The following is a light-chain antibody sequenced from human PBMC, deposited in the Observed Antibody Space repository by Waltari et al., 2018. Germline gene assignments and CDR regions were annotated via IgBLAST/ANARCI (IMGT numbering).Light chain of an antibody. CDR2: GVS. V-gene: IGKV3-15*01. CDR3: QQYMNWPPGYS. Sequence: EILMTQSPVALSVSVGERASLACSASQNFSDNLAWYQQRPGQAPALLIYGVSIRAPGVPDRFSGGGSATEFTLTINDLQSSDSAVYYCQQYMNWPPGYSFGQGTKVEIK. CDR1: QNFSDN. J-gene: IGKJ2*03.